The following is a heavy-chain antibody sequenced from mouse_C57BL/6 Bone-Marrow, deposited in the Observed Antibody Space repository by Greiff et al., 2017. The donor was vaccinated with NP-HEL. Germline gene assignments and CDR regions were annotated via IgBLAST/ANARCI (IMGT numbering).Heavy chain of an antibody. Sequence: EVKVEESGPGLVKPSQSLSLTCSVTGYSITSGYYWNWIRQFPGNKLEWMGYISYDGSNNYNPSLKNRISITRDTSKNQFFLKLNSVTTEDTATYYCARDLLFFDYWGQGTTLTVSS. J-gene: IGHJ2*01. CDR2: ISYDGSN. CDR1: GYSITSGYY. V-gene: IGHV3-6*01. D-gene: IGHD2-10*01. CDR3: ARDLLFFDY.